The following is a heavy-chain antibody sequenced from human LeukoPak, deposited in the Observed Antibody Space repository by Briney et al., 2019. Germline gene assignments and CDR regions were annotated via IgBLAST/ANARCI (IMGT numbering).Heavy chain of an antibody. D-gene: IGHD5-18*01. J-gene: IGHJ4*02. CDR1: GFTVSSNY. Sequence: GGSLRLSCAASGFTVSSNYMNWVRQAPGKGLEWVSFIYGCGSTDYADSVKGRVTISRDNSKNMLYLQMNSLRGEDTGVYSCARGYSYGYIRYWGQGTLVTVSS. CDR2: IYGCGST. CDR3: ARGYSYGYIRY. V-gene: IGHV3-66*01.